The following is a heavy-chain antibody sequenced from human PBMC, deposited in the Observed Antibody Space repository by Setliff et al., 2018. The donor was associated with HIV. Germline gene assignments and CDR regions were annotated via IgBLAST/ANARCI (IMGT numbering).Heavy chain of an antibody. J-gene: IGHJ4*01. CDR3: ARNQGDSSGWYAGDY. CDR2: INTSGGSA. D-gene: IGHD6-19*01. Sequence: ASVKVSCKASGGTFSSYAISWVRQAPGQGLEWMGVINTSGGSAGYAEKFRGRVTMTRDTSTNTVYMDLRSLRSEDTAVYYCARNQGDSSGWYAGDYWGHGTLVTVSS. CDR1: GGTFSSYA. V-gene: IGHV1-46*01.